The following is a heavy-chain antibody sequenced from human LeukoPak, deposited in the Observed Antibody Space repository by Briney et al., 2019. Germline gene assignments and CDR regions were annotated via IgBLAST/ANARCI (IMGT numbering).Heavy chain of an antibody. CDR1: GFTVSSNF. D-gene: IGHD2-21*01. V-gene: IGHV3-53*01. Sequence: GGSLRLSCASSGFTVSSNFLSWLRQPPAKGLEWVSDIYSGGSTYYADSVKGRFTISRDNSKNTLYLQMNSLRAEDTAVYYCTRGGGGSFSHYWGQGTLVTVSS. CDR3: TRGGGGSFSHY. J-gene: IGHJ4*02. CDR2: IYSGGST.